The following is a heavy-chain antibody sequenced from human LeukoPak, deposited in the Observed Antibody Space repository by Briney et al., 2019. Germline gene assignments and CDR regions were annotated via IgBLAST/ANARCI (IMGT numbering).Heavy chain of an antibody. CDR1: GYSFTSYW. Sequence: GESLKISCKGSGYSFTSYWIGWVRQMPGKGLEWMGIIYPGDSDTRYSPSFRGQVTISADKSISTAYLQWSSLKASDTAMYYCARTLGYCSSTSCPGPYYYYGMDVWGQGTTVTVSS. J-gene: IGHJ6*02. CDR3: ARTLGYCSSTSCPGPYYYYGMDV. V-gene: IGHV5-51*01. D-gene: IGHD2-2*01. CDR2: IYPGDSDT.